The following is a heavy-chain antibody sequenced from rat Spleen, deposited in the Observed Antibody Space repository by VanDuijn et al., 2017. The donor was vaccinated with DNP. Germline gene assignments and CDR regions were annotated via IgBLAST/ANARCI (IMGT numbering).Heavy chain of an antibody. D-gene: IGHD5-1*01. Sequence: EVQLVESGGGLVQPGRSLKLSCAASGFTFSDYTMAWVRQAPQKGLEWVATISYDGSSTYYRASVKGRFTISRDNAKSTLYLQMDSLRSEDTATYYCAKLGAYWGQGVMVTVSS. CDR2: ISYDGSST. CDR3: AKLGAY. V-gene: IGHV5-7*01. J-gene: IGHJ2*01. CDR1: GFTFSDYT.